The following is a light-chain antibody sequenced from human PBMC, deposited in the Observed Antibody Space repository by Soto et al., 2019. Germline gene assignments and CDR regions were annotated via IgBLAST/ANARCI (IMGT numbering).Light chain of an antibody. CDR2: DAS. Sequence: DIQMTQSPSTLSASVGDRVTITCRASQSISNWLAWYQQKPGKAPKLLIYDASTLQSGVSSRFSGSGSGTEFTLTISNLQPDDFASYYCQHYIKFSGTFGQGTTVDI. CDR3: QHYIKFSGT. CDR1: QSISNW. V-gene: IGKV1-5*01. J-gene: IGKJ1*01.